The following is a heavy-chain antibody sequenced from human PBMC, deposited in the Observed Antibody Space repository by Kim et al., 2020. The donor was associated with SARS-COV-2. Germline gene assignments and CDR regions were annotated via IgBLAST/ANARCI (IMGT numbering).Heavy chain of an antibody. V-gene: IGHV3-23*01. J-gene: IGHJ5*02. Sequence: GGSLRLSCAASGFTFSSYAMSWVRQAPGKGLEWVSAISGSGGSTYYADSVKGRFTISRDNSKNTLYLQMNSLRAEDTAVYYCAKAGATMVRGVMNTTPFDPWGQGTLVTVSS. D-gene: IGHD3-10*01. CDR2: ISGSGGST. CDR1: GFTFSSYA. CDR3: AKAGATMVRGVMNTTPFDP.